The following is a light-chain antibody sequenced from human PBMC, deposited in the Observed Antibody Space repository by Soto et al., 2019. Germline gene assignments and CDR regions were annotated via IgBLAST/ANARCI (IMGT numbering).Light chain of an antibody. CDR3: SSYVGNNYVV. CDR2: EVS. CDR1: SSDIGGYNY. V-gene: IGLV2-8*01. Sequence: QSALTQPPSASGSPGQSVTISCTGASSDIGGYNYVSWYQQYPGKAPKLMIYEVSNRPSGVPDRFSGSKSGNTASLTVSGLQAEDEADYYCSSYVGNNYVVFGGGTKLTVL. J-gene: IGLJ2*01.